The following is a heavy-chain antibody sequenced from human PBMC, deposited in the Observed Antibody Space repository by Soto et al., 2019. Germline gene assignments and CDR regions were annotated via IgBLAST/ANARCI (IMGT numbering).Heavy chain of an antibody. Sequence: SETLSLTCPVSGGSISSGGYYWRWIRQHPGKGLEWIGYIYYSGSTYYNPSLKSRVTISVDTSKNQFSLKLSSVTAADTAVYYCARDGRMSIDYWGQGTLVTVSS. CDR1: GGSISSGGYY. V-gene: IGHV4-31*03. J-gene: IGHJ4*02. CDR2: IYYSGST. CDR3: ARDGRMSIDY.